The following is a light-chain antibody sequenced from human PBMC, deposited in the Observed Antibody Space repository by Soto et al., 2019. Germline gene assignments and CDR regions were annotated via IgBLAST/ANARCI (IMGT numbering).Light chain of an antibody. CDR1: SSNIGAGYD. Sequence: QPVLTQPPSVSGAPGQRVTISCTGSSSNIGAGYDVHWYQQLPGTAPKLVIYGNSNRPSGVPDRFSGSKSGTSASLAIAGLQAEDEADYYCQSYDSSLSGYVFGTGTKLTVL. J-gene: IGLJ1*01. CDR2: GNS. V-gene: IGLV1-40*01. CDR3: QSYDSSLSGYV.